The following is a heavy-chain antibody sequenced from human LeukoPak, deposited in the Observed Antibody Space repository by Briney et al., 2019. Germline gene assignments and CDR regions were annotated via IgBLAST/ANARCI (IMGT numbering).Heavy chain of an antibody. Sequence: PSETLSLTCTVSGGSISSGSYYWGWIRQPPGKGLEWIGSIYYSGSTYYNPSLKSRVTISVDTSKNQFSLKLSSVTAADTAVYYCARRRGTMVRGVRAIRYYFDYWGQGTLVTVSS. D-gene: IGHD3-10*01. CDR2: IYYSGST. J-gene: IGHJ4*02. CDR3: ARRRGTMVRGVRAIRYYFDY. V-gene: IGHV4-39*07. CDR1: GGSISSGSYY.